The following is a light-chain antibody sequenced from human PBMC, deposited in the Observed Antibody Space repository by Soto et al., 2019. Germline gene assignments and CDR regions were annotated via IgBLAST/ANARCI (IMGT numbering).Light chain of an antibody. Sequence: EIVLTQSPGTLSLSPGERATLSCRASQSLSSSYLAWYQQKPGQAPRLLIYGASSRATGIPDRFSGSGSGTDFTLIISRLAPEDFAVYYCQQYGSSPTFGQGTKVEIK. CDR3: QQYGSSPT. V-gene: IGKV3-20*01. CDR1: QSLSSSY. CDR2: GAS. J-gene: IGKJ1*01.